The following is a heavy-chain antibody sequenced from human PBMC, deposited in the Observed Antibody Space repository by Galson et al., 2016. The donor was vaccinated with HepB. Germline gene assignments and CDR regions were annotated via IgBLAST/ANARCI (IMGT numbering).Heavy chain of an antibody. CDR2: IRDDGSNK. Sequence: SLRLSCAASGFTFKNYGMHWVRQPPGKGLEWLAFIRDDGSNKYYADSVRGRVTISRDNSENTLYLQMSSLRVEDTAVYYCARGQLQRGSSYYSYALDVWGQGTTVTVS. CDR3: ARGQLQRGSSYYSYALDV. CDR1: GFTFKNYG. V-gene: IGHV3-33*01. J-gene: IGHJ6*02. D-gene: IGHD1-1*01.